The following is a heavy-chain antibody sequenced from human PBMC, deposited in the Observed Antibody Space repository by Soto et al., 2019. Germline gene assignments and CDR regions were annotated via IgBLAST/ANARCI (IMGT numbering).Heavy chain of an antibody. V-gene: IGHV1-18*01. CDR1: GYTFTTSG. Sequence: ASVKVSCKSSGYTFTTSGISWVRQAPGQGLEWMGWISTDNGNTNYAQHLQGRVSMTTDTSTSTAYMDLRSLRSDDTAVYYCARDKIWFGELVYYHGMDVWGQGTTVTSP. CDR3: ARDKIWFGELVYYHGMDV. CDR2: ISTDNGNT. J-gene: IGHJ6*02. D-gene: IGHD3-10*01.